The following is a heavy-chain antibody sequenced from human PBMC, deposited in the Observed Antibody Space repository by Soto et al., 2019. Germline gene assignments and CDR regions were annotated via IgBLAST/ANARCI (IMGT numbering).Heavy chain of an antibody. Sequence: EVQLLESGGGLVQPGGSLRLSCAASGFTFSSYAMSWFRQGPGKGLEWVSAISGSGGSAYYADSVKGRFTISRDNSKNTLSLQMNSLRAEDTAVYYCAKRPYAYSDYYFDYWGQGSLVTVSS. D-gene: IGHD4-17*01. V-gene: IGHV3-23*01. CDR2: ISGSGGSA. J-gene: IGHJ4*02. CDR1: GFTFSSYA. CDR3: AKRPYAYSDYYFDY.